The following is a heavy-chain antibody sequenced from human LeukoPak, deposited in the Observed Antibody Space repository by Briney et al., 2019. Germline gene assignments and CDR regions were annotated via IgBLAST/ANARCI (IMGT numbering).Heavy chain of an antibody. J-gene: IGHJ4*02. CDR1: GFTFSSFS. Sequence: PGGSLRLSCAASGFTFSSFSMHWVRQAPGKGLEWVSVISSDGSNKYYADSVKGRFTISRDNSKNTLSLQMDSLTPEDSAVYYCAVVGGYAFDYWGQGTLVTVSS. CDR2: ISSDGSNK. D-gene: IGHD1-26*01. CDR3: AVVGGYAFDY. V-gene: IGHV3-30-3*01.